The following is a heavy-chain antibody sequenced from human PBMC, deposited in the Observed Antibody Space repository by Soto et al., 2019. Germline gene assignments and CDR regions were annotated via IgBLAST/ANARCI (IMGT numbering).Heavy chain of an antibody. Sequence: PGQSLKISCKGSGYSFAGYWITWVRQKPGKGLEWMGRIDPSDSQTYYSPSFRGHVTISATKSITTVFLQWSSLRASDTAMYYCARQIYDSDTGPNFQYYFDSWGQGTPVTVSS. J-gene: IGHJ4*02. CDR2: IDPSDSQT. V-gene: IGHV5-10-1*01. CDR3: ARQIYDSDTGPNFQYYFDS. D-gene: IGHD3-22*01. CDR1: GYSFAGYW.